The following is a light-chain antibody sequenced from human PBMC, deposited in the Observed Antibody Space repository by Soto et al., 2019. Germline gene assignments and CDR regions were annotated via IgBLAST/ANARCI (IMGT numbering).Light chain of an antibody. V-gene: IGLV2-14*01. J-gene: IGLJ3*02. Sequence: QSALTQPASVSGSPGQSIIISCTGTSSDDGGYNFVSWYQQHPGNVPKLMIFEVSNRPSGVSDRFSGSKSGNTASLTISGLQAEDEADYYCSSYTTSSTLVFGGGTKLTVL. CDR1: SSDDGGYNF. CDR2: EVS. CDR3: SSYTTSSTLV.